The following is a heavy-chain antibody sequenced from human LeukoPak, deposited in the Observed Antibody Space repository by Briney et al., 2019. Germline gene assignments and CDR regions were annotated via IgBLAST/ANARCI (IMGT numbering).Heavy chain of an antibody. V-gene: IGHV3-23*01. CDR3: AKLAGGSCSGSSCPDFDS. J-gene: IGHJ4*02. Sequence: GGSLRLSCAASGFTFSGYEMNWVRQAPGKGLEWVSGISGSGGSTYNADSVKGRLTISRDNSKNTLYLQMNSLRVEDTAVYYCAKLAGGSCSGSSCPDFDSWGQGTLVTVSS. CDR1: GFTFSGYE. D-gene: IGHD2-15*01. CDR2: ISGSGGST.